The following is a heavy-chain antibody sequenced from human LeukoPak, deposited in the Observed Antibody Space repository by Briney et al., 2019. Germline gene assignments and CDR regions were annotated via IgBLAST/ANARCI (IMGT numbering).Heavy chain of an antibody. CDR2: IIPIFGTA. D-gene: IGHD1-26*01. J-gene: IGHJ4*02. CDR3: ARATSSGSYFFDY. CDR1: GGTFSSYA. V-gene: IGHV1-69*13. Sequence: SVKVSCRASGGTFSSYAISWVRQAPGQGLEWMGGIIPIFGTANYAQKFQGRVTITADESTSTAYMELSSLRSEDTAVYYCARATSSGSYFFDYWGQGTLVTVSS.